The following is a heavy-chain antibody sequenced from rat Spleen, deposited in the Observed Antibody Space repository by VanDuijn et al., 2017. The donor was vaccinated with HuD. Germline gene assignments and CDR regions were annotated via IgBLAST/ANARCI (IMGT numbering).Heavy chain of an antibody. CDR2: IRTKPNNYAT. Sequence: VQLVESGGGLVQPKESLKISCAASGFTFSNAAMYWVRQAPGKGLEWVARIRTKPNNYATYYADSVKGRFTISRDDSKSMVYLQMDNLKTEDTAMYYCTAQDYSGDGGNYFDYWGQGVMVTVSS. D-gene: IGHD1-1*01. V-gene: IGHV10-5*01. J-gene: IGHJ2*01. CDR3: TAQDYSGDGGNYFDY. CDR1: GFTFSNAA.